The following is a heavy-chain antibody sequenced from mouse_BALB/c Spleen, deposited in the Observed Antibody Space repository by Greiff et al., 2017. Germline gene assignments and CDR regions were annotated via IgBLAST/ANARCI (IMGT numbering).Heavy chain of an antibody. J-gene: IGHJ2*01. CDR3: AREGTGTAYYFDY. V-gene: IGHV3-2*02. Sequence: EVQLVESGPGLVKPSQSLSLTCTVTGYSITSDYAWNWIRQFPGNKLEWMGYISYSGSTSYNPSLKSRISITRDTSKNQFFLQLNSVTTEDTATYYCAREGTGTAYYFDYWGQGTTLTVSS. CDR1: GYSITSDYA. D-gene: IGHD4-1*01. CDR2: ISYSGST.